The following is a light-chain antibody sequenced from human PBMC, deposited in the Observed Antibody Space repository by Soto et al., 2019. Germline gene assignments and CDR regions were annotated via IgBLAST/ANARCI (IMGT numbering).Light chain of an antibody. CDR3: QQSSSAPPT. CDR1: QTINSY. CDR2: SAS. Sequence: DIQMTQSPSSLSASVGDRVTITCRARQTINSYLNWYQQKPGKAPKLLIYSASNLQSGVPSRFSGSGSGTDFTLTIRSLQPEDFATYYCQQSSSAPPTFGQGTKVDIK. J-gene: IGKJ1*01. V-gene: IGKV1-39*01.